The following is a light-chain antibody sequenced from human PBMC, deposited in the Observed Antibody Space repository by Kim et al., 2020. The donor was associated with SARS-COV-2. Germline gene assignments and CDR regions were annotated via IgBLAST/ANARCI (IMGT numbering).Light chain of an antibody. J-gene: IGLJ1*01. V-gene: IGLV1-40*01. CDR1: SSNIGTVYD. CDR2: GNT. Sequence: KVTIHCTGSSSNIGTVYDVHWYQHLPGIAPKLLIFGNTNRPSGVPDRFSGSKSGTSASLAITGLQAEDEADYYCQSFDSSLSTYVFGSGTKVTVL. CDR3: QSFDSSLSTYV.